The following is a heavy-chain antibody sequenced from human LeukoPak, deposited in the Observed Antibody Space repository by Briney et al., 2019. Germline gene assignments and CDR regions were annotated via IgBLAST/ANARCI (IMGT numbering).Heavy chain of an antibody. CDR1: GFTFSSYG. CDR3: TTDGVGVEGATYDN. Sequence: GRSLRLSCAASGFTFSSYGMHWVRQAPGKGLEWVGRIKAKAHGGTIEYAAPVKGRFTISRDDSKNTLYLQMNSLKTEDTAVYYCTTDGVGVEGATYDNWGQGTLVSVSS. V-gene: IGHV3-15*01. J-gene: IGHJ4*02. D-gene: IGHD1-26*01. CDR2: IKAKAHGGTI.